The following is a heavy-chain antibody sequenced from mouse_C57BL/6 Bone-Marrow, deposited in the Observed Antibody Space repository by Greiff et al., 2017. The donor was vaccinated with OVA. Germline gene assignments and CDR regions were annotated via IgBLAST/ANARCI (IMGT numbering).Heavy chain of an antibody. CDR2: ISNGGGST. CDR1: GFTFSDYY. D-gene: IGHD1-1*02. V-gene: IGHV5-12*01. Sequence: EVQGVESGGGLVQPGGSLKLSCAASGFTFSDYYMYWVRQTPEKRLEWVAYISNGGGSTYYPDTVKGRFTISRDNAKNTLYLQMSRLKSEDTAMYYCARHRGSPYWYFDVWGTGTTVTVSS. CDR3: ARHRGSPYWYFDV. J-gene: IGHJ1*03.